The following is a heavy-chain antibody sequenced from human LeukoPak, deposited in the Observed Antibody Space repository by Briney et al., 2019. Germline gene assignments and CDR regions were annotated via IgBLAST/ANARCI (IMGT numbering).Heavy chain of an antibody. CDR3: ARERGPYDAFDV. CDR2: IWANGINT. V-gene: IGHV3-33*08. J-gene: IGHJ3*01. CDR1: GFTLSSCG. Sequence: GGSLRLSCAASGFTLSSCGMHWVRQAPGKGLEWVAVIWANGINTYYADSVKGRFTFSRDNSKSTLYLQMNSLRAEDTAVYYCARERGPYDAFDVWGQGTLVTVSS. D-gene: IGHD3-10*01.